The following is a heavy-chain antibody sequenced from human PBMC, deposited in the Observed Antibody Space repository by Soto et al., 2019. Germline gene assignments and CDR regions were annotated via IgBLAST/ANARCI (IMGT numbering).Heavy chain of an antibody. V-gene: IGHV5-51*01. CDR2: IYPGDSDT. D-gene: IGHD2-21*01. CDR1: GYSFTSYW. CDR3: AIQKIPAGWFDP. Sequence: ESVKISFKGAGYSFTSYWIGWVRQMPGKGLEWMGIIYPGDSDTRYSPSFQGQVTISADKSISTAYLQWSSLKASDTAMYYCAIQKIPAGWFDPWGQGTLVTVSS. J-gene: IGHJ5*02.